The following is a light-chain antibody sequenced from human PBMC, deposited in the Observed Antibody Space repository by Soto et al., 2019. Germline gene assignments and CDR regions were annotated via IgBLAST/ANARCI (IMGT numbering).Light chain of an antibody. V-gene: IGKV3-20*01. CDR1: QNVRSSY. Sequence: EIVLTQSPDTLSLSPGERATLSCRASQNVRSSYLVWYQHKPGQAPRLLIYGASSRATGIPDRFSGSGSGTDFTLTINGLEPGDFAVYYCQSCENSLWTFGQGTKVQIK. CDR3: QSCENSLWT. J-gene: IGKJ1*01. CDR2: GAS.